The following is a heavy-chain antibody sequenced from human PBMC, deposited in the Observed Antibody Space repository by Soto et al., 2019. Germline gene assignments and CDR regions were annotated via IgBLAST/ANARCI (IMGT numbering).Heavy chain of an antibody. CDR3: ARPHSGYDSYYGMDV. D-gene: IGHD5-12*01. Sequence: ASVKVSCKASGYTFTSYGISWVRQAPGQGLEWMGWISAYNGNTNYAQKLQGRVTMTTDTSTSTAYLQWSSLKASDTAMYYCARPHSGYDSYYGMDVWGQGTTVTVSS. J-gene: IGHJ6*02. V-gene: IGHV1-18*01. CDR2: ISAYNGNT. CDR1: GYTFTSYG.